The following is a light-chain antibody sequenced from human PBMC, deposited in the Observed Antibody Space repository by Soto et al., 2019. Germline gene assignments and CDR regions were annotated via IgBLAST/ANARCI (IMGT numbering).Light chain of an antibody. CDR1: QSLLHSNGYNY. V-gene: IGKV2-28*01. J-gene: IGKJ4*01. CDR3: MQVLQTARGIT. Sequence: DIEMTQSPLSLPVTPGEPASISCRSSQSLLHSNGYNYLDWYLQKPGQSPQLLIYLGSNRASGVPDRFCGRGLGTDFTLNISRVEGECVGVYYCMQVLQTARGITFGGGAKVDMK. CDR2: LGS.